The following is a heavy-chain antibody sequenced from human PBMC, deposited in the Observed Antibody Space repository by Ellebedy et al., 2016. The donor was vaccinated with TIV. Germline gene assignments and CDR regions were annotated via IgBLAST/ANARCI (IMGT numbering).Heavy chain of an antibody. D-gene: IGHD3-22*01. J-gene: IGHJ3*02. CDR2: IYSGGIT. CDR1: AFTASSNY. CDR3: AMDRAGDSSGYYDRGAFDI. V-gene: IGHV3-53*01. Sequence: PAGSLRLSCAVSAFTASSNYMSLVRQAPGQGLEFVSVIYSGGITYSAVSVKGRFTVSRDNSKSTVYLQMNSLRAEDTAVYHCAMDRAGDSSGYYDRGAFDIWGQGTMVTVSS.